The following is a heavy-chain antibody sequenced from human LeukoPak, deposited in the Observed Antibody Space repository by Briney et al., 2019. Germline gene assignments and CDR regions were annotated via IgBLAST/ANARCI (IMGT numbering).Heavy chain of an antibody. CDR1: GYTFTSYY. D-gene: IGHD1-1*01. J-gene: IGHJ6*03. Sequence: ASVKVSCKASGYTFTSYYMHWVRQAPGQGLEWMGWISAYNGNTKYAQKLQGRLTMTTDTSTSTAYMELRSLRSDDTAVYYCARGAVNRYNWNDDNYYYYYMDVWGKGTTVTISS. CDR2: ISAYNGNT. V-gene: IGHV1-18*04. CDR3: ARGAVNRYNWNDDNYYYYYMDV.